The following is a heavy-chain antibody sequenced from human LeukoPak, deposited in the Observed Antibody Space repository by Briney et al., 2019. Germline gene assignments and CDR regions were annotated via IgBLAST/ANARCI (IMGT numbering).Heavy chain of an antibody. V-gene: IGHV3-23*01. CDR3: VKGIVGATKFDQ. CDR1: RFPFSSYG. Sequence: GGSLRLSCIASRFPFSSYGMSWVRQAPGKGLEWISGISASGDGAYYADSVKGRFTISRDNPKNTLHLQMNSLTADDTAVYYCVKGIVGATKFDQWGQGTLVTVSS. CDR2: ISASGDGA. D-gene: IGHD1-26*01. J-gene: IGHJ4*02.